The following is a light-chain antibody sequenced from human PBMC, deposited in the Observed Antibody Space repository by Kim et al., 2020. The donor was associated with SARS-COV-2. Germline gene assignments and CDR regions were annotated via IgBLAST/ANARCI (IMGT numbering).Light chain of an antibody. CDR2: DAS. Sequence: GDRVTITSRASQSIGNYLAWYQQKPGKAPKVLIYDASSLESGVPSRFSGSGSGTEFTLNINSLQPDDFATYYCQQYLYYWTFGQGTKVDIK. V-gene: IGKV1-5*01. CDR1: QSIGNY. CDR3: QQYLYYWT. J-gene: IGKJ1*01.